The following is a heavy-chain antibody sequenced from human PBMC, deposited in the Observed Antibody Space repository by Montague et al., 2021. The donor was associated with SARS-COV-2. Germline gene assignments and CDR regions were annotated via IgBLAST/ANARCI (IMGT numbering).Heavy chain of an antibody. J-gene: IGHJ3*02. Sequence: TLSLTCTVSGDSLSSGGYYWSWIRQHPGGGLERIAHIFHSGSTLYKPALKSRVYNSMDTSKKQFSLKLRSVTAADTAVYYCARDLRGSFDIWGQGTMVTVSS. V-gene: IGHV4-31*03. CDR2: IFHSGST. CDR3: ARDLRGSFDI. D-gene: IGHD3-10*01. CDR1: GDSLSSGGYY.